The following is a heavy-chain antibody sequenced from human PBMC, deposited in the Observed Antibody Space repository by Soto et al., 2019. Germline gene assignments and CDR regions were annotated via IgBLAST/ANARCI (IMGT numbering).Heavy chain of an antibody. J-gene: IGHJ4*02. CDR3: AAEHDCADSNFDY. D-gene: IGHD2-21*01. CDR1: GFTFSNYW. Sequence: GGSLRLSCAASGFTFSNYWMHWVRQAPGKGLVWVSRINSDGSSTSYADSVKGRFTISRDNAKNTLYLQMNSLRAEDTAVYYCAAEHDCADSNFDYWGQGTLVTVSS. V-gene: IGHV3-74*01. CDR2: INSDGSST.